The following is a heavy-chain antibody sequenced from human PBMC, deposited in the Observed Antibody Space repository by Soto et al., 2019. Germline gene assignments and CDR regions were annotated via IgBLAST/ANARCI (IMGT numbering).Heavy chain of an antibody. J-gene: IGHJ2*01. CDR3: ARSVQSTGWDSWYSDL. CDR2: IYYTGTT. CDR1: AGSISSYY. V-gene: IGHV4-59*01. Sequence: QVQLQESGPGLVKPSETLSLTCTVSAGSISSYYWSWIRQPPGKSLEWIAYIYYTGTTNYNPSLKSRVTISVDTSKNQFSLNLSSVTAADTAVYFCARSVQSTGWDSWYSDLWGRGTLVTVSS. D-gene: IGHD1-26*01.